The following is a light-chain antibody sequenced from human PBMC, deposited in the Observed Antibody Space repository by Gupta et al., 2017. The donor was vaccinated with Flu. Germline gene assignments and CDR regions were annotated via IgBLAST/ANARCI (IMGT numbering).Light chain of an antibody. CDR2: WAS. Sequence: DIVMTQSPDSLAVSLGERATIKCKSSQSVLYSSNNRNYLAWYQQKPGQPPKLVLYWASTRESGVPDRFSGSGSGTDFTLTISSLQAEDVAVYYCQQYYNFPHTFGRGTRLEIK. CDR3: QQYYNFPHT. J-gene: IGKJ2*01. V-gene: IGKV4-1*01. CDR1: QSVLYSSNNRNY.